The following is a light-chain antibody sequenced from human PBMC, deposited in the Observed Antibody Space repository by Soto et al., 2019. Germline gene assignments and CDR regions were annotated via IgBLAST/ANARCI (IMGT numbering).Light chain of an antibody. CDR1: KSVSSD. V-gene: IGKV3-11*01. CDR2: DAS. J-gene: IGKJ1*01. Sequence: EIVLTYSPATLSLSPGERATLSCRASKSVSSDLACYQQKPGQAPMRLIYDASNRATGITARFSGSGSATDFTLTISCLDAEDSAVYYCQQRSNWDRTFDQATNVDIK. CDR3: QQRSNWDRT.